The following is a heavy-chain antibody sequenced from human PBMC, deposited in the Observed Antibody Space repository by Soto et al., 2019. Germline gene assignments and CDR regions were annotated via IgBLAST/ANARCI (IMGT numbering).Heavy chain of an antibody. Sequence: QVQLVESGGGVVQPGRSLRLSCAASGFTSSSFVIHWVRQAPGKGLEWLAVISSDGNNQYYADSVKGRVTISRDHSKNTLYLQVNRLRAEDTAVYCCAKERGVLDAFDIWGQGTMVTVSS. D-gene: IGHD3-10*01. CDR1: GFTSSSFV. J-gene: IGHJ3*02. CDR3: AKERGVLDAFDI. CDR2: ISSDGNNQ. V-gene: IGHV3-30*18.